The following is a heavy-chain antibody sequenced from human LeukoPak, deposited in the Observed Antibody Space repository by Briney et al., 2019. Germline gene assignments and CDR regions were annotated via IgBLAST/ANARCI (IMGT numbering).Heavy chain of an antibody. CDR2: IDDDGRTT. J-gene: IGHJ4*02. D-gene: IGHD6-25*01. CDR1: GFPFRTSW. CDR3: ARERGHLDY. Sequence: GGSLRLSCAASGFPFRTSWMHWVRQAPGKGLVWVSRIDDDGRTTTYADSVKGRFTISRDNSKNTLYLQMNSLRAEDTAVYYCARERGHLDYWGQGTLVTVSS. V-gene: IGHV3-74*01.